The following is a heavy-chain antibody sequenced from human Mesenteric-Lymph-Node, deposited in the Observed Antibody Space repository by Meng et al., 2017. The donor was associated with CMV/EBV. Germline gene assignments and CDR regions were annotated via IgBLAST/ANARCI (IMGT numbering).Heavy chain of an antibody. CDR1: FTFSSYW. CDR3: ARDAYCSSTSCHEDFDY. J-gene: IGHJ4*02. Sequence: FTFSSYWMHWVRQAPGKGLVWVSRINSDGSSTSYADSVKGRFTISRDNAKNTLYLQMNSLRAEDTAVYYCARDAYCSSTSCHEDFDYWGQGTLVTVSS. CDR2: INSDGSST. V-gene: IGHV3-74*01. D-gene: IGHD2-2*01.